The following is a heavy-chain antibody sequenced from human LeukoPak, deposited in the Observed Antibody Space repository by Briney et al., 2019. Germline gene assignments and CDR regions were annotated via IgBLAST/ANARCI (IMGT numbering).Heavy chain of an antibody. CDR1: GFTFSSYA. Sequence: GESLRLSCAASGFTFSSYAMHWVRQAPGKGLEWVSVIYSGGSTYYADSVKGRFTISRDNSKNTLYLQMNSLRAEDTAVYYCARDLSGQLDYWGQGTLVTVSS. CDR3: ARDLSGQLDY. J-gene: IGHJ4*02. D-gene: IGHD6-19*01. V-gene: IGHV3-53*01. CDR2: IYSGGST.